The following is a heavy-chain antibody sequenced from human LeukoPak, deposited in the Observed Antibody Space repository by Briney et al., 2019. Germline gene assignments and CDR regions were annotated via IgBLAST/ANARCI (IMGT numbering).Heavy chain of an antibody. D-gene: IGHD2-2*01. CDR3: ARDVGFSCSSTSCYPNFDY. J-gene: IGHJ4*02. CDR1: GYTFTSYG. CDR2: ISAYNGNT. Sequence: ASVKVSCKASGYTFTSYGISWVRQAPGQGLEWMGWISAYNGNTNYAQKLQGRVTMTTDTSTSTAYMELRSLRSDDTAVYYCARDVGFSCSSTSCYPNFDYWGQGTLVTVSS. V-gene: IGHV1-18*01.